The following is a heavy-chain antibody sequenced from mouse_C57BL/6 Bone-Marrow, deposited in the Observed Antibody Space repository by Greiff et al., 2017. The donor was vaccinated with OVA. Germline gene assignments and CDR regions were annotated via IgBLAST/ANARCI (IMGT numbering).Heavy chain of an antibody. Sequence: VQLQQSGAELARPGASVKLSCKASGYTFTSYGISWVKQRTGQGLEWIGEIYPRSGNTYYNEKLKGKATLTADKSSSTAYMELRSLTSEDSAVYFCARYDYYGSTFAYWGQGTLVTVSA. CDR2: IYPRSGNT. D-gene: IGHD1-1*01. V-gene: IGHV1-81*01. J-gene: IGHJ3*01. CDR3: ARYDYYGSTFAY. CDR1: GYTFTSYG.